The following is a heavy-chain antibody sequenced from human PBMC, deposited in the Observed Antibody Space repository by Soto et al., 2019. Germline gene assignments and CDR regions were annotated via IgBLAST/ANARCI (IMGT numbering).Heavy chain of an antibody. CDR3: TKLSSGWFDP. J-gene: IGHJ5*02. CDR2: AYYSGNT. V-gene: IGHV4-39*01. Sequence: SETLSLTCTVSGGSISSSGFSRGWVRQPPGKGLEWIGCAYYSGNTYYNPSLKSRVTISVDTSGNQFSLRLNSVTAADTAVYYCTKLSSGWFDPWGQGTLVTVSS. CDR1: GGSISSSGFS. D-gene: IGHD2-15*01.